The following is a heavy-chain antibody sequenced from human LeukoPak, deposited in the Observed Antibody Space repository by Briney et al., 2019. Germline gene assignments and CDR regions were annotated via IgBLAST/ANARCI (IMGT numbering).Heavy chain of an antibody. V-gene: IGHV4-59*01. J-gene: IGHJ6*04. CDR2: IYYSGST. CDR1: GGSISSYY. Sequence: SETLSLTCTVSGGSISSYYWSWIRQPPGKGLVGIGYIYYSGSTNYNPSLKSRVTISVDTSKNQFSLKLSSVTAADTAVYYCARDRRRAWYYGMDVWGKGTTVTVSS. CDR3: ARDRRRAWYYGMDV.